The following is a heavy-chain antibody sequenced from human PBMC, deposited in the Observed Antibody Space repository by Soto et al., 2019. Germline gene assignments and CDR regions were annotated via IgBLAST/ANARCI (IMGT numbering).Heavy chain of an antibody. CDR3: ARGLSPILI. CDR1: GGSFSGYY. CDR2: INHSGST. J-gene: IGHJ3*02. V-gene: IGHV4-34*01. Sequence: PSETLSLTRAVYGGSFSGYYWSWIRQPPGKGLEWIGEINHSGSTNYNPSLKSRVTISVDTSKNQFSLKLSSVTAADTAVYYCARGLSPILIWGQGTMVTVSS.